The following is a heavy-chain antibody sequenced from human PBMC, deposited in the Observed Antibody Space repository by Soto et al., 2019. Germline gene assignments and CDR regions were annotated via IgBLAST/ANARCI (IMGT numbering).Heavy chain of an antibody. CDR3: ARVPILEWLPPYYYMDV. J-gene: IGHJ6*03. V-gene: IGHV1-8*01. D-gene: IGHD3-3*01. CDR1: GYSFTSYD. Sequence: SVKASCKASGYSFTSYDINSVRQATGQGLEWMGWMNPNSGNTGYAQKFQGRATMTRNTSISTAYMELSSLRSEDTAVYYCARVPILEWLPPYYYMDVWGKGTTVTVSS. CDR2: MNPNSGNT.